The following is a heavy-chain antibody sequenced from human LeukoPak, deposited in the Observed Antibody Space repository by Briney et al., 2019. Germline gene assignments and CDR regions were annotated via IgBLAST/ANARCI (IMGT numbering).Heavy chain of an antibody. CDR1: GYSFTSYW. CDR3: ARGYYYGSGSYYNVWGDLGDPRYYFDY. V-gene: IGHV5-51*01. J-gene: IGHJ4*02. Sequence: GESLKISCKGSGYSFTSYWIGWVRQMPGKGLEWMGIIYPGDSDTRYSPSFQGQVTISADKSISTAYLQWSSLKASDTAMYYCARGYYYGSGSYYNVWGDLGDPRYYFDYWGQGTLVTVSS. D-gene: IGHD3-10*01. CDR2: IYPGDSDT.